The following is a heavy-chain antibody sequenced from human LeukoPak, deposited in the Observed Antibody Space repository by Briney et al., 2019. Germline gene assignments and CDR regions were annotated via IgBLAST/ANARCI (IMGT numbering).Heavy chain of an antibody. CDR1: GFTLSSYW. V-gene: IGHV3-7*03. Sequence: GGSLRLSCAASGFTLSSYWMRWVRQAPGRGLEWVANIKQDGSEKYYVDCVKVRFTISRDNAKNSLYLQMNSLGAEDTDVYYCGRVPEAFDIWGQGKMVTVSS. J-gene: IGHJ3*02. CDR3: GRVPEAFDI. CDR2: IKQDGSEK.